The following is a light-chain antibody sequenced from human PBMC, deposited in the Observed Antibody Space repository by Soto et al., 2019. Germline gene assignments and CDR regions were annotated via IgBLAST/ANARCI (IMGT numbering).Light chain of an antibody. J-gene: IGKJ1*01. CDR3: QQYNDWPPT. V-gene: IGKV1-5*03. CDR2: KAS. Sequence: NQMTQSPSTLSATVGDRVTITCRASQSISSWLAWYQQKPGKAPKLLIYKASSLESGVPSRFSGSGSGTEFTLTIFSLQPDDFVVYYCQQYNDWPPTFGQGAKVDVK. CDR1: QSISSW.